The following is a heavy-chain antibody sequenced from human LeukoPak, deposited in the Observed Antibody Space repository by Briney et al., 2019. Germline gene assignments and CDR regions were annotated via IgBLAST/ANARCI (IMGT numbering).Heavy chain of an antibody. CDR3: ARSYGSGSSFP. J-gene: IGHJ4*02. D-gene: IGHD3-10*01. CDR2: IYYSGST. Sequence: SETLSLTCTVSGGSISSYYWSWIRQPPGKGLEWIGYIYYSGSTNYNPSLKSRVTISVDTSKNQFSLKLSSVTAADTAVYYCARSYGSGSSFPWGQGTLVTVSS. CDR1: GGSISSYY. V-gene: IGHV4-59*01.